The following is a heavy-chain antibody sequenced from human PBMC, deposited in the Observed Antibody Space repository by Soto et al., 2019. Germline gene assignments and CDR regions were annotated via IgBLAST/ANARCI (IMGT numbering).Heavy chain of an antibody. J-gene: IGHJ4*02. Sequence: SETLSLTCAVYGGSFSGYYWSWIRQPPGKGLEWIGEINHSGSTNYNPSLKSRVTISVDTSKNQFSLKLSSVTAADTAVYYCARGARGGTYGPFDYWGQGTLVTVSS. CDR2: INHSGST. D-gene: IGHD4-17*01. CDR1: GGSFSGYY. CDR3: ARGARGGTYGPFDY. V-gene: IGHV4-34*01.